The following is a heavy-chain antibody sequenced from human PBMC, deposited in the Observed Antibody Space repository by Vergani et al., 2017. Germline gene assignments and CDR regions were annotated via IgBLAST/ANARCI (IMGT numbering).Heavy chain of an antibody. D-gene: IGHD3-22*01. CDR2: IIPIFGTA. CDR3: ARDPPYYDSSGYRDYYYYGMDV. CDR1: GGTFSSYA. J-gene: IGHJ6*02. Sequence: QVQLVQSGAEVKKPGSSVKVSCKASGGTFSSYAISWVRQAPGQGLEWMGRIIPIFGTANYAQKFQGRVTITADESTSTAYMELSSLRSEDTAVYYCARDPPYYDSSGYRDYYYYGMDVWGQGTTVTVSS. V-gene: IGHV1-69*18.